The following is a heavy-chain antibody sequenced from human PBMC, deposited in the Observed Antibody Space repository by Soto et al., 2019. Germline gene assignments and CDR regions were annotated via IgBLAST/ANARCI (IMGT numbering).Heavy chain of an antibody. CDR1: GFIFRSYG. CDR3: ARDGSGPQVRYFDL. V-gene: IGHV3-33*01. CDR2: IWYDGSKK. D-gene: IGHD3-3*01. J-gene: IGHJ2*01. Sequence: QVQLVESGGGVVQPGRSLRLSCAASGFIFRSYGMHWVRQAPGKGLEWVAMIWYDGSKKYYADSVKGRFTISRDNSKNALFLEVKTLRADDTDVYYCARDGSGPQVRYFDLWGRGTLVTVSS.